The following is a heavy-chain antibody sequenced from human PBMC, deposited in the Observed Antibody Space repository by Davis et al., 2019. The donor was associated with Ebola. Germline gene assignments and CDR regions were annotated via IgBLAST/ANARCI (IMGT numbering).Heavy chain of an antibody. CDR2: IYYSGST. J-gene: IGHJ4*02. Sequence: SETLSPTCTVPGGSISSYYWSWIRQPPGKGLEWIGYIYYSGSTNYNPSLKSRVTISVDTSKNQFSLKLSSVTAADTAVYYCARGSYGDHFDYWGQGTLVTVSS. CDR3: ARGSYGDHFDY. CDR1: GGSISSYY. D-gene: IGHD4-17*01. V-gene: IGHV4-59*01.